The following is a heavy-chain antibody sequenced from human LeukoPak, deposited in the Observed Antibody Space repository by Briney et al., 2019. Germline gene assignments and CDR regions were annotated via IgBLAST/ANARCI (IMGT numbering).Heavy chain of an antibody. CDR1: GGSISSSSYY. J-gene: IGHJ5*01. CDR2: IYYSGTT. D-gene: IGHD2-2*01. CDR3: ARSYCSTSSCYHNWFDS. Sequence: SETLSLTCTVSGGSISSSSYYWGWIRQPPGKGLEWIESIYYSGTTYYNPSLKSRVTISVDTSKNQFSLKLSSVTAADTAVYYCARSYCSTSSCYHNWFDSWGQGTLVTVSS. V-gene: IGHV4-39*01.